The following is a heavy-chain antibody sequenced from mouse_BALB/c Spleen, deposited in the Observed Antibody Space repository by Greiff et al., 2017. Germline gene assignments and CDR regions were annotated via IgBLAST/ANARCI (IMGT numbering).Heavy chain of an antibody. CDR2: IWGDGST. CDR3: ARSHYYGSSYIAY. D-gene: IGHD1-1*01. CDR1: GFSLTGYG. J-gene: IGHJ3*01. V-gene: IGHV2-6-7*01. Sequence: QVQLKESGPGLVAPSQSLSITCTVSGFSLTGYGVNWVRQPPGKGLEWLGMIWGDGSTDYNSALKSRLSISKDNSKSQVFLKMNSLQTDDTARYYCARSHYYGSSYIAYWGQGTLVTVSA.